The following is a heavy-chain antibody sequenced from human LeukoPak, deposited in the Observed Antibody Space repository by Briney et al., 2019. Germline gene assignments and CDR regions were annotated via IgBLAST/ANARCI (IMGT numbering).Heavy chain of an antibody. Sequence: GGSLRLSCAASGNYWMHWVRQAPGKGLVWVSHINSDGSWTSYADSVKGRFTISKDNAKNTVYLQMNSLTVDDTAVYFCAKERQTGDYFTSDYWGQGTLVTVSS. CDR1: GNYW. CDR2: INSDGSWT. CDR3: AKERQTGDYFTSDY. D-gene: IGHD4-17*01. J-gene: IGHJ4*02. V-gene: IGHV3-74*01.